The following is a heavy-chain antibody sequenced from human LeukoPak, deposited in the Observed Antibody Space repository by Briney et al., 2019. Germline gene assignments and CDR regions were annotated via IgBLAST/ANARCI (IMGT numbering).Heavy chain of an antibody. D-gene: IGHD3-10*01. CDR2: IYYSGST. CDR3: ATAPMAAAEY. J-gene: IGHJ4*02. Sequence: SETLSLTCTVSGGSISSSSYYWGWIRQPPGKGLEWIGSIYYSGSTYYNPSLKSRVTISVDTSKNQFSLKLSSVTAADTAVYYCATAPMAAAEYWGQGTLVTVSS. CDR1: GGSISSSSYY. V-gene: IGHV4-39*07.